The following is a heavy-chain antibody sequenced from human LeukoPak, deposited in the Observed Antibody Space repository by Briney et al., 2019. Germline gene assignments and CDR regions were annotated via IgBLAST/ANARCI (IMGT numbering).Heavy chain of an antibody. D-gene: IGHD2-15*01. CDR2: IYYSGNT. CDR3: ARRWELHAFDI. Sequence: SETLSLTCTVSGGSISNYYWSWFRQPPGKGLEWIAYIYYSGNTNYNPSLKSRVIISVDTSKNQFSLKLSSVTAADTAVYYCARRWELHAFDIWGQGTMVTVSS. CDR1: GGSISNYY. V-gene: IGHV4-59*08. J-gene: IGHJ3*02.